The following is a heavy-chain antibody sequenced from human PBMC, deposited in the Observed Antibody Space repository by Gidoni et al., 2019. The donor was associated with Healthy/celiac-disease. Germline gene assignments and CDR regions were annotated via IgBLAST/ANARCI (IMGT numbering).Heavy chain of an antibody. CDR3: AKESLFSY. D-gene: IGHD2-21*01. CDR2: ISYDGSNK. CDR1: GFTFSSYG. Sequence: QVQLVESGRGVVQPGGSLRLSCPASGFTFSSYGMHWVRQAPGKGLEWVAVISYDGSNKYYADSVKGRFTISRDNSKNTLYLQMNSLRAEDTAVYYCAKESLFSYWGQGTLVTVSS. J-gene: IGHJ4*02. V-gene: IGHV3-30*18.